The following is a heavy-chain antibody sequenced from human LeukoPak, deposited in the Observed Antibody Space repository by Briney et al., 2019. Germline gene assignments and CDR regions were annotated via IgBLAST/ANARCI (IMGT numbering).Heavy chain of an antibody. V-gene: IGHV3-74*03. D-gene: IGHD6-19*01. J-gene: IGHJ4*02. CDR1: GFTFSRYW. CDR3: ASSVGYSSGWYIPGGN. CDR2: ISPDGSTT. Sequence: GGSLRLSCAASGFTFSRYWMHWVRQAPGKGLMWVSRISPDGSTTLYADSVKGRFTISRDNAKNTLYLQMNSLRAEDTAVYFCASSVGYSSGWYIPGGNWGQGTLVTVSS.